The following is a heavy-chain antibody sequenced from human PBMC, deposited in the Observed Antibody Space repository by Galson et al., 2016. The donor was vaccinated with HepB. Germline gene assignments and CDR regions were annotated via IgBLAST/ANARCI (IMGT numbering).Heavy chain of an antibody. V-gene: IGHV1-69*13. CDR1: GGTFSHSP. D-gene: IGHD5-24*01. CDR3: ATRDGNDWQPYFGS. Sequence: SVKVSCKAAGGTFSHSPMSWVRLAPGQGLEWMGGIIPVFGTAVYGKTLQGRVTITADVSASTVYMELMSLSSADTALYSCATRDGNDWQPYFGSWGQGTLITVSS. J-gene: IGHJ4*02. CDR2: IIPVFGTA.